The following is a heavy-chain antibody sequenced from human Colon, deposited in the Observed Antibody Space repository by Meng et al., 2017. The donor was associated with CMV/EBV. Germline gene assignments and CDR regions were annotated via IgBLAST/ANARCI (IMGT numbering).Heavy chain of an antibody. CDR2: IYHPGTT. Sequence: SFSGYYWNLIRQPPGKGLEWIGEIYHPGTTHYNPSLKSRVIVSVDTSKNQFSLKLTSMTAADTAVYYCARGQSYCSGGSCQTFFDYWGQGTLVTVSS. V-gene: IGHV4-34*01. J-gene: IGHJ4*02. CDR3: ARGQSYCSGGSCQTFFDY. CDR1: SFSGYY. D-gene: IGHD2-15*01.